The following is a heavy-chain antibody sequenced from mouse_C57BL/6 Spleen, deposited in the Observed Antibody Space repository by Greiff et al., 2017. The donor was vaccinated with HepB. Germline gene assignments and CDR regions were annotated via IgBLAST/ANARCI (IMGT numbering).Heavy chain of an antibody. CDR2: ISSGGDYI. Sequence: EVMLVESGEGLVKPGGSLKLSCAASGFTFSSYAMSWVRQTPEKRLEWVAYISSGGDYIYYADTVKGRFTISRDNARNTLYLQMSSLKSEDTAMYYCTREDYYYGSSYYAMDYWGQGTSVTVSS. CDR1: GFTFSSYA. D-gene: IGHD1-1*01. CDR3: TREDYYYGSSYYAMDY. V-gene: IGHV5-9-1*02. J-gene: IGHJ4*01.